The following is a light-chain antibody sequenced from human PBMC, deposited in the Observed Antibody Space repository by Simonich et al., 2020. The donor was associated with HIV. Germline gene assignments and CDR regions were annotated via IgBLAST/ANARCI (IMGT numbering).Light chain of an antibody. Sequence: DIQMTQSPSSLSASVGDRVTIPCQASQDISNSLNWYQQKPGKAPKLLIFDASNLETGVPSRFSGSASGTDYTLTISSLQPEDFATYYCQQFFSTPWTFGQGTKVEIK. V-gene: IGKV1-33*01. J-gene: IGKJ1*01. CDR3: QQFFSTPWT. CDR1: QDISNS. CDR2: DAS.